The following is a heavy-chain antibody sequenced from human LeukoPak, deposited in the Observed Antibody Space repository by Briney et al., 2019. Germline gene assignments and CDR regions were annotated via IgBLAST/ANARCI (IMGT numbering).Heavy chain of an antibody. J-gene: IGHJ6*03. V-gene: IGHV1-2*02. Sequence: GASVKVSCKASGYTFTGYYMHWVRQAPGQGLEWMGWINPNSGGTNYAQKFQGRVTMTRDTSISTAYMELSRLRSDDTAVYYCARASYDFWSGYSNPDYYYYYYMDVWGKGTTVTVSS. CDR2: INPNSGGT. CDR3: ARASYDFWSGYSNPDYYYYYYMDV. CDR1: GYTFTGYY. D-gene: IGHD3-3*01.